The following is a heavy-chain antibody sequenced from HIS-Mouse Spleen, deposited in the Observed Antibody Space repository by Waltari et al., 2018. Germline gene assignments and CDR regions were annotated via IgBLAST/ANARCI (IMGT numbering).Heavy chain of an antibody. D-gene: IGHD5-18*01. CDR3: ARIGSHRRGYSYGYWFDP. V-gene: IGHV1-8*01. Sequence: QVQLVQSGAEVKKPGASVKVSCKASGYTFTSYDINWVRQATGQGLEWMGWMSPNRATTGYATKFQGRVTMTRNTSISTAYMELSSLRSEDTAVYYCARIGSHRRGYSYGYWFDPWGQGTLVTVSS. J-gene: IGHJ5*02. CDR1: GYTFTSYD. CDR2: MSPNRATT.